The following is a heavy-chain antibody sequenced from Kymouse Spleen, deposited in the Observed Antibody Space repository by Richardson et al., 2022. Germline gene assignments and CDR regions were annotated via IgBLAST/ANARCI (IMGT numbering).Heavy chain of an antibody. Sequence: EVQLVESGGGLVQPGGSLRLSCAASGFTFSSYWMHWVRQAPGKGLVWVSRINSDGSSTSYADSVKGRFTISRDNAKNTLYLQMNSLRAEDTAVYYCARENYGYYYYGMDVWGQGTTVTVSS. CDR1: GFTFSSYW. D-gene: IGHD1-7*01,IGHD4-17*01,IGHD4-23*01. J-gene: IGHJ6*02. V-gene: IGHV3-74*01. CDR3: ARENYGYYYYGMDV. CDR2: INSDGSST.